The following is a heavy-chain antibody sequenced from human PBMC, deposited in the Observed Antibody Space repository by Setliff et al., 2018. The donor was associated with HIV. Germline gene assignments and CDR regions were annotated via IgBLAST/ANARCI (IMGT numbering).Heavy chain of an antibody. V-gene: IGHV1-69*05. Sequence: GASVKVSCKTSGDTLSIHPISWVRQAPGRGLDWMGGIIPAFGTANYAQKFQDRVTITTDESTTTVFMELTGLRSEDTAVYYCARGPYSSGPWFWFDPWGQGTLVTVSS. CDR3: ARGPYSSGPWFWFDP. D-gene: IGHD6-19*01. CDR1: GDTLSIHP. CDR2: IIPAFGTA. J-gene: IGHJ5*02.